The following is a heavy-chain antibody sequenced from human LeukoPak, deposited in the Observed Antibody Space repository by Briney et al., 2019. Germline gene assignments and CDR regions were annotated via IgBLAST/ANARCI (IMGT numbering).Heavy chain of an antibody. CDR2: INSDGSST. D-gene: IGHD3-22*01. V-gene: IGHV3-74*01. CDR3: SRDQYDSGVGGD. CDR1: GFTFSSHW. J-gene: IGHJ4*02. Sequence: PGGSLRLSCAASGFTFSSHWMHWVRQAPGKGLVWVSRINSDGSSTSYADSVKGRFTISRDNAKNTLYLQMNSLRAGDTAVYYCSRDQYDSGVGGDWVQGTLVTVSS.